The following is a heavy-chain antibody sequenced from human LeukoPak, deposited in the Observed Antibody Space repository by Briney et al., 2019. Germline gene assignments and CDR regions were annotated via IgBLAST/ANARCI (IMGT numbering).Heavy chain of an antibody. J-gene: IGHJ4*02. D-gene: IGHD2-15*01. CDR2: ISGSGGSN. V-gene: IGHV3-23*01. CDR1: GFTFSSYS. Sequence: GGSLRLSCAASGFTFSSYSMSWVRQAPGKGLEWVSAISGSGGSNYYADSAKGRFTISRDNSKNPLYQQMNSLRAEDTAVYYCAKVGVDIVVVVAATPCDYWGQGTLVTVSS. CDR3: AKVGVDIVVVVAATPCDY.